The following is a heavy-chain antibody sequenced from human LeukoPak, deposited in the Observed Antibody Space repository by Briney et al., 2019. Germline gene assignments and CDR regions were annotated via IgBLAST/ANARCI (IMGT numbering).Heavy chain of an antibody. CDR1: GFTFSSYS. CDR2: ISSSSSYI. D-gene: IGHD6-13*01. Sequence: PGGSLRLSCAASGFTFSSYSMNWVRQAPGKGLEWVSSISSSSSYIYYADSVKGRFTISRDNAKNSLYLQMNSLRAEDTAVYYCARDLMAAAGVFDYWGQGTLVTVSP. CDR3: ARDLMAAAGVFDY. V-gene: IGHV3-21*01. J-gene: IGHJ4*02.